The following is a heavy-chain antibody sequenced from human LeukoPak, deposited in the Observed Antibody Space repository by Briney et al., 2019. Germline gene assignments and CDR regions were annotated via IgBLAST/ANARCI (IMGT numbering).Heavy chain of an antibody. CDR3: ARLLDNDSSGDPDTFDM. Sequence: HPSETLYLTCSVSGGSISRHFWSWIRQPPGKGLDWIAFIHYSGRTKYNPSLQSRVTISIDTSENNFSLKLTSVTAADTAVYYCARLLDNDSSGDPDTFDMWGQGTVVSVSS. J-gene: IGHJ3*02. CDR2: IHYSGRT. D-gene: IGHD3-22*01. V-gene: IGHV4-59*11. CDR1: GGSISRHF.